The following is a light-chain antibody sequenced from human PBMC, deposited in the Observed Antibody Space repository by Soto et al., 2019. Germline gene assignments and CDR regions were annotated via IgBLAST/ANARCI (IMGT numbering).Light chain of an antibody. V-gene: IGKV4-1*01. Sequence: DIVMTQSPDSLALSLGERATINCKSSQSVLYSSNNKNYLAWYQQKPGQPPKLLIYWASTRESGVPDRFSGSGSGTDFTLTISSLQAEDVAVYYCQQYYSTLTFGQGTKVDIK. J-gene: IGKJ1*01. CDR3: QQYYSTLT. CDR1: QSVLYSSNNKNY. CDR2: WAS.